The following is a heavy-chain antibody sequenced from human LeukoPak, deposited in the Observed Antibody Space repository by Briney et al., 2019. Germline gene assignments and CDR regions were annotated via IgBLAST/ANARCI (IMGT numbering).Heavy chain of an antibody. V-gene: IGHV3-30*02. Sequence: PGGSLRLSCAASGFTFSSYGMHWVRQAPGKGLEWVAFIRYDGSNKYYADSVKGRFTISRDNSKNTLYLQMNSLRAEDTAVYYCAKTGGYTQQGTFDYWGQGTLVTVSS. CDR2: IRYDGSNK. J-gene: IGHJ4*02. CDR3: AKTGGYTQQGTFDY. D-gene: IGHD5-18*01. CDR1: GFTFSSYG.